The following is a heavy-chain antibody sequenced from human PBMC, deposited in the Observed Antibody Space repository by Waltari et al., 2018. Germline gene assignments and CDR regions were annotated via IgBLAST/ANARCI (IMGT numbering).Heavy chain of an antibody. CDR3: ARDVGYCGGDCHQV. D-gene: IGHD2-21*01. J-gene: IGHJ4*02. Sequence: QVQLVQSGAEVKKPGASVKVSCKAAGYTFTGYDMHWVRQAPGQGLEWMGWINPTMGGTHHAQQFQGRVTMTRETSISTAYMELSRLRSDDTAVYYCARDVGYCGGDCHQVWGQGTLVTVSS. CDR2: INPTMGGT. CDR1: GYTFTGYD. V-gene: IGHV1-2*02.